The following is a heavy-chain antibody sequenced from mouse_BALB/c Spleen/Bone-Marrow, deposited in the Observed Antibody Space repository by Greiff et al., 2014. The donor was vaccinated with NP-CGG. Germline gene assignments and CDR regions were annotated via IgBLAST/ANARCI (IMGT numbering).Heavy chain of an antibody. D-gene: IGHD2-3*01. CDR2: IHYSGYT. J-gene: IGHJ4*01. CDR1: GYSITSGYS. V-gene: IGHV3-1*02. CDR3: ARTDGYYAMDY. Sequence: EVQLQQSGPDLVKPSQSLSLTCTVTGYSITSGYSWHWIRQFPGNILEWMGYIHYSGYTNYNPSLKSRISITRDTSKNQFFLQLNAVTTEDTATYYCARTDGYYAMDYWGQGTSVTVSS.